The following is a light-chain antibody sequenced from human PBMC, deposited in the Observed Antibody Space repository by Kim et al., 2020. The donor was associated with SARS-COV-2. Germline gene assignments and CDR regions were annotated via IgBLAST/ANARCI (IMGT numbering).Light chain of an antibody. V-gene: IGLV3-25*03. CDR3: QSADSSGTPWV. J-gene: IGLJ3*02. CDR1: ALPKQY. Sequence: SYELTQPPSVSVSPGQTARITCSVDALPKQYAYWYQQKPGQAPVLVIYKDSERPSGIPERFSGSSSGTTVTLTISGVQAEDEADYSCQSADSSGTPWVFG. CDR2: KDS.